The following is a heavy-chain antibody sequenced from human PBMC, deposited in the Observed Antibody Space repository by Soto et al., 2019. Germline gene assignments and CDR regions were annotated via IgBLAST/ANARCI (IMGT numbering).Heavy chain of an antibody. J-gene: IGHJ3*01. CDR2: IRYDATYK. CDR3: ARFNGDDNSGAFDV. V-gene: IGHV3-33*01. CDR1: GFIFSHFG. D-gene: IGHD4-17*01. Sequence: QVQLVESGGGVVQPGRSLRLSCAASGFIFSHFGMNWVRQAPGKGLEWVAVIRYDATYKAYAESVKGRFTISRENSKTTVSLQMDSLRVEDTAVYYCARFNGDDNSGAFDVWGQGTVVTVSS.